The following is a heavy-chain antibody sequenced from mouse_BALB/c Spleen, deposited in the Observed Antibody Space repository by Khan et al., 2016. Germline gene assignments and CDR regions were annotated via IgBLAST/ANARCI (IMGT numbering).Heavy chain of an antibody. Sequence: EVELVESGGGLVQPGGSRKLSCAASGFTFSSFGMHWVRQAPEKGLEWVAYISSGSSAIYYEDTVKGRFTISRDNPKNTLFLQMTSLRSEDTAMYDCARHYGNYERGWFAYWGQGTLVTVSA. V-gene: IGHV5-17*02. CDR3: ARHYGNYERGWFAY. D-gene: IGHD2-1*01. CDR1: GFTFSSFG. J-gene: IGHJ3*01. CDR2: ISSGSSAI.